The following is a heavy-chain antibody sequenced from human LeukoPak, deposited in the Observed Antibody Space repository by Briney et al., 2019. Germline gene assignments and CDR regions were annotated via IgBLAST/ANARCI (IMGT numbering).Heavy chain of an antibody. CDR2: ISGSGGST. J-gene: IGHJ5*02. V-gene: IGHV3-23*01. CDR3: AKGSSTSCYYNWFDP. D-gene: IGHD2-2*01. Sequence: PGGSLRLSCTASGFTFSSYAMSWVRQAPGKGLEWVSAISGSGGSTYYADSVKGRFTISRDNSKNTLYLQMNSLRAEDTAVYYCAKGSSTSCYYNWFDPWGQGTLVTVSS. CDR1: GFTFSSYA.